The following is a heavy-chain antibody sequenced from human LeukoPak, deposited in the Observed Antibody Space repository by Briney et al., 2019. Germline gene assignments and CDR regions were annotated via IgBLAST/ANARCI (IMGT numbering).Heavy chain of an antibody. V-gene: IGHV1-46*01. CDR1: GYTFTSYY. D-gene: IGHD3-22*01. Sequence: GASVKVSCKSSGYTFTSYYMHWVRQAPGQGLEWMGIINPSGGSTSYAQKFQGRVTMTRDTSISTAYMELSRLRSDDTAVYYCARDSYDSSQFFDYWGQGTLVTVSS. CDR3: ARDSYDSSQFFDY. CDR2: INPSGGST. J-gene: IGHJ4*02.